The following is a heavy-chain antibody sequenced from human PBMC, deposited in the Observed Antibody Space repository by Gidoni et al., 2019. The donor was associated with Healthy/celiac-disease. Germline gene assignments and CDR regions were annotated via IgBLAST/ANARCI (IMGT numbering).Heavy chain of an antibody. CDR3: ARESSGGYCSGGSCYNWGIADAFDI. V-gene: IGHV3-33*01. CDR1: GFTFSSSG. Sequence: QVQLVESGGGVVQPGRSLRLSCAASGFTFSSSGMHWVRQAPGKGLEWVAVIWYDGSNKYDADSVKGRFTISRDNSKNTLYLQMNSLRAEDTAVYYCARESSGGYCSGGSCYNWGIADAFDIWGQGTMVTVSS. J-gene: IGHJ3*02. CDR2: IWYDGSNK. D-gene: IGHD2-15*01.